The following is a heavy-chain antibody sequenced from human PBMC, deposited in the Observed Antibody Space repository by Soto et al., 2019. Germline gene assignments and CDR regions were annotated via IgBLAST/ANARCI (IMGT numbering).Heavy chain of an antibody. Sequence: QVQLVESGGGVVQPGRSLRLSCAASGFTFSSYGMHWVRQAPGKGLERVAVIWYDGSNKYYADSVKGRFTISRDNSNTTRYLQMNSLRAEDMAVYYCARLRGDSSGWYSSWGQGTLVTVSS. J-gene: IGHJ5*02. CDR1: GFTFSSYG. CDR2: IWYDGSNK. D-gene: IGHD6-19*01. CDR3: ARLRGDSSGWYSS. V-gene: IGHV3-33*01.